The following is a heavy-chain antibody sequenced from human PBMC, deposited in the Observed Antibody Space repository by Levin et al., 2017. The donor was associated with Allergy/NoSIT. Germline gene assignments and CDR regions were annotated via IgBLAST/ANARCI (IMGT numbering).Heavy chain of an antibody. D-gene: IGHD3-10*02. CDR1: GGSFSGNY. V-gene: IGHV4-34*01. CDR2: ISQSGST. CDR3: AKTSVRAVLVFRGVDV. Sequence: SETLSLTCAVSGGSFSGNYWTWVRQPPGKGLEWIGEISQSGSTNYNPSLKTRVTISIDASNNHFSLKLTALTAADTAVYYCAKTSVRAVLVFRGVDVWGQGTTVTVSS. J-gene: IGHJ6*02.